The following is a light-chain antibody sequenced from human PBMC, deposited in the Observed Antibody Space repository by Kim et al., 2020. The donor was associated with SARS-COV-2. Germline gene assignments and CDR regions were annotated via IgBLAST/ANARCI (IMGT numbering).Light chain of an antibody. CDR3: QQYGSSPGYT. CDR2: GAS. J-gene: IGKJ2*01. CDR1: QSVSRSY. Sequence: SPGERATLSCRTSQSVSRSYLAWYQQRPAQAPRLLIYGASSRATGIPDRFSGSGSGTDFTLTISRLEPEDFAVYYCQQYGSSPGYTFGQGTKLEI. V-gene: IGKV3-20*01.